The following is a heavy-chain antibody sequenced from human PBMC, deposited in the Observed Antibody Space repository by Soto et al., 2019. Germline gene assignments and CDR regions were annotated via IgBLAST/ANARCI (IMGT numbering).Heavy chain of an antibody. D-gene: IGHD6-13*01. V-gene: IGHV3-23*01. CDR1: GFTFSSYA. CDR2: ISGSGGST. Sequence: PGGSLRLSCAASGFTFSSYAMSWVRQAPGKGLEWVSAISGSGGSTYYADSVKGRFTISRDNSKNTLYLQMNSLRAEDTAVYYCAKARPIAAAGTGYYFDYWGQGTLVTVSS. CDR3: AKARPIAAAGTGYYFDY. J-gene: IGHJ4*02.